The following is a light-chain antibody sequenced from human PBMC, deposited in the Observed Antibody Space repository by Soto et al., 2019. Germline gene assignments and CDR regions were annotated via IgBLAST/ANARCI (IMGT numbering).Light chain of an antibody. J-gene: IGLJ1*01. CDR1: SSDVGGYDY. V-gene: IGLV2-14*03. CDR2: DVS. CDR3: SSYTSSSLYV. Sequence: QSVLTQPASVSGSPAQSITISCTGTSSDVGGYDYVSWYQHHPGKAPKLMIYDVSNRPSGVSNRFSGSKSGNTASLTISGLQAEDEADYYCSSYTSSSLYVFGTGTKVTVL.